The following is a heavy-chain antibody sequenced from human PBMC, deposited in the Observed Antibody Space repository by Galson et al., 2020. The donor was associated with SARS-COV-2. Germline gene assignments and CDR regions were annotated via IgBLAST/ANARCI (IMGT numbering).Heavy chain of an antibody. CDR3: AREAYYDFWSGYSTSRYGMDV. V-gene: IGHV4-30-4*01. CDR2: IYYSGST. CDR1: GGSISSGDYY. D-gene: IGHD3-3*01. Sequence: SQTLSLTCTVSGGSISSGDYYWSWIRQPPGTGLEWIGYIYYSGSTYYNPSLKSRVTISVDTSKNQFSLKLSSVTAADTAVYYCAREAYYDFWSGYSTSRYGMDVWGQGTTVTVSS. J-gene: IGHJ6*02.